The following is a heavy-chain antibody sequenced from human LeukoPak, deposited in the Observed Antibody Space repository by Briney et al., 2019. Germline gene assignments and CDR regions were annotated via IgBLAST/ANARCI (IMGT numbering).Heavy chain of an antibody. J-gene: IGHJ6*03. CDR3: ARGRVRFGELFLSADYYYMDV. D-gene: IGHD3-10*01. Sequence: SETLSLTCTVSGGSISSSSYYWGWIRQPPGKGLEWIGSIYYSGSTYYNPSLKSRVTISVDTSKNQFSLKLSSVTAADTAVYYCARGRVRFGELFLSADYYYMDVWGKGTTVTISS. CDR2: IYYSGST. V-gene: IGHV4-39*07. CDR1: GGSISSSSYY.